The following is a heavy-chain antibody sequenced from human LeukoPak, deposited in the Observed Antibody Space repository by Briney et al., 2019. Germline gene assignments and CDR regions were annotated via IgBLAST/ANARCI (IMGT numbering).Heavy chain of an antibody. CDR3: ARDDLAGIDY. CDR2: ISSSSSYI. V-gene: IGHV3-21*01. CDR1: GFTLSSYS. Sequence: GGSPRLSCAASGFTLSSYSMNWVRQAPGKGLEWVSSISSSSSYIYYADSVKGRFTISRDNAKNSLYLQMNSLRAEDTAVYYCARDDLAGIDYWGQGTLVTVSS. D-gene: IGHD6-19*01. J-gene: IGHJ4*02.